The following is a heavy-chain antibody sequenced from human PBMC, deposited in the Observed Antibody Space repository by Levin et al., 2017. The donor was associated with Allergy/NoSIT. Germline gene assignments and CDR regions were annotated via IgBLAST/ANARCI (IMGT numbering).Heavy chain of an antibody. CDR1: GFTFSSYA. CDR3: ARDREYSSGWDQTQQTNSGVPYY. CDR2: ISYDGSNK. V-gene: IGHV3-30-3*01. D-gene: IGHD6-19*01. Sequence: SCAASGFTFSSYAMHWVRQAPGKGLEWVAVISYDGSNKYYADSVKGRFTISRDDSKNTLYLQMNSLRAEDTAVYYCARDREYSSGWDQTQQTNSGVPYYWGQGTLVTVSS. J-gene: IGHJ4*02.